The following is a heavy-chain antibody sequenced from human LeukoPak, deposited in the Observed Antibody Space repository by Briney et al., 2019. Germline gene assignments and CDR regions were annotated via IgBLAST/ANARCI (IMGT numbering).Heavy chain of an antibody. CDR2: ISSSGSTI. D-gene: IGHD3-10*01. J-gene: IGHJ4*02. CDR3: ARDSRLNYYSSGSQRSY. CDR1: GFTFSDYY. V-gene: IGHV3-11*04. Sequence: KSGGSLRLSCAASGFTFSDYYMSWIRQAPGKGLEWVSYISSSGSTIYYADSVKGRFTISRDNSENTLYLQMNSLRAEDTAVYYCARDSRLNYYSSGSQRSYWGQGTLVTVSS.